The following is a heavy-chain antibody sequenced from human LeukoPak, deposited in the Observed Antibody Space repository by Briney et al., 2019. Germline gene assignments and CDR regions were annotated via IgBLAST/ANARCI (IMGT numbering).Heavy chain of an antibody. V-gene: IGHV3-48*03. CDR1: GFTFSSYE. D-gene: IGHD3-10*02. Sequence: GGSLRLSCAASGFTFSSYEMNWVHQAPGKGLEWVSYISSSGSTIYYADSVKGRFTISRDNAKNSLYLQMNSLRAEDTAVYYCAELGITMIGGVWGKGTTVTVSS. CDR3: AELGITMIGGV. CDR2: ISSSGSTI. J-gene: IGHJ6*04.